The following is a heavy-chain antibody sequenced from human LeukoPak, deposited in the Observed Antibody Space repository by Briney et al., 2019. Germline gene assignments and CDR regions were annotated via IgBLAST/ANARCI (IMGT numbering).Heavy chain of an antibody. CDR3: AKDSSSWYDGNFDY. D-gene: IGHD6-13*01. Sequence: GRSLRLSCAASGFTFDDYAMHWVRQAPGKGLEWVSGISWNSGSIGYADSVKGRFTISRDNAKNSLYLQMNSLRAEDTALYYCAKDSSSWYDGNFDYWGQGTLVTVSS. CDR1: GFTFDDYA. CDR2: ISWNSGSI. V-gene: IGHV3-9*01. J-gene: IGHJ4*02.